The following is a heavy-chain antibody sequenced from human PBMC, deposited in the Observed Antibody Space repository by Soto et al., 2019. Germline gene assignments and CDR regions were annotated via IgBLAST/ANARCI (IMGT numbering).Heavy chain of an antibody. CDR1: GYTFTSYG. CDR2: ISAYNGNT. D-gene: IGHD3-10*01. Sequence: QVQLVQSGAEVKKPGASVKVSCKASGYTFTSYGISWVRQAPGQGLEWMGWISAYNGNTNYAQKLQGRVTMTTDTSTSTAYMELRSLRSDDTAVYYCARVWGMVRGAIGWLGGYYYYYGMDVWGQGTTVTVSS. CDR3: ARVWGMVRGAIGWLGGYYYYYGMDV. V-gene: IGHV1-18*01. J-gene: IGHJ6*02.